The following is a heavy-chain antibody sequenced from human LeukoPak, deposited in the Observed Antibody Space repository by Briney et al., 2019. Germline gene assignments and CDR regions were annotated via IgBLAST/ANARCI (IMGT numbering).Heavy chain of an antibody. CDR2: INPNSGGT. D-gene: IGHD3-10*01. CDR3: ARGTPPNYYGSGSYYKGAFDI. J-gene: IGHJ3*02. V-gene: IGHV1-2*02. CDR1: GYTFTGYY. Sequence: GASVKVSCKASGYTFTGYYIHWVRQAPGQGLEWMGWINPNSGGTNYAQKFQGRVTMTRDTSISTAYMELSRLRSDDTAVYYCARGTPPNYYGSGSYYKGAFDIWGQGTMVAVSS.